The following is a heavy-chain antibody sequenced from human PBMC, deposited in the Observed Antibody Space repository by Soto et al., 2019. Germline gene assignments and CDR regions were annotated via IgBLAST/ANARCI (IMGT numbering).Heavy chain of an antibody. J-gene: IGHJ6*02. Sequence: PGESLKISCKGTGYSFTTYWIGWVRQMPGKGLEWMGIVYPGDSNTRYSPSLQGQVTISADKSISTAYLQWSSLKASDTAMYYCVRRGYGSGNYYNVPPGSYYYYGMDVWGQGTTVTVSS. V-gene: IGHV5-51*01. CDR1: GYSFTTYW. CDR2: VYPGDSNT. CDR3: VRRGYGSGNYYNVPPGSYYYYGMDV. D-gene: IGHD3-10*01.